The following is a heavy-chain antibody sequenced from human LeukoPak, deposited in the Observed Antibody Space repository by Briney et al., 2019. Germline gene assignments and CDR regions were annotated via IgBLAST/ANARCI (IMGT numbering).Heavy chain of an antibody. D-gene: IGHD3-22*01. V-gene: IGHV3-23*01. CDR3: ATTGESSGYYQRFDC. CDR2: ITGSGGST. J-gene: IGHJ4*02. Sequence: PGGSLRLSCAASGFTFSSYVMNWVRQAPGMGLEWVSGITGSGGSTYYADSVKGRFTISRDNSKNTLYLQMNSLRAEDTAVYYCATTGESSGYYQRFDCWGQGTLVTSST. CDR1: GFTFSSYV.